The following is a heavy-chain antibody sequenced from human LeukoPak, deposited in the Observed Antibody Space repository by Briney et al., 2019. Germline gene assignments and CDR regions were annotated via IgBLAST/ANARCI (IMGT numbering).Heavy chain of an antibody. CDR1: GFTFTTYA. CDR2: IDGRGDST. CDR3: AKGSSSFFYDSNGYYGLTFDY. V-gene: IGHV3-23*01. D-gene: IGHD3-22*01. Sequence: GGSLRLSCAASGFTFTTYAMSWVRQAPGKGREWVSGIDGRGDSTYYTDSVKGRFTISRDNSKNTLYLQMNSLRVEDTGVYYCAKGSSSFFYDSNGYYGLTFDYWGQGTLVTVSS. J-gene: IGHJ4*02.